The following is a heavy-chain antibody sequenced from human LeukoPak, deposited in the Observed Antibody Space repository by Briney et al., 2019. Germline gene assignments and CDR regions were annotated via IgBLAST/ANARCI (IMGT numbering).Heavy chain of an antibody. D-gene: IGHD3-10*01. V-gene: IGHV4-31*03. CDR2: IYYSGST. CDR1: GGSISSGGYY. CDR3: ARGMGYYWYFDL. Sequence: TSETLSLTSTVSGGSISSGGYYWSWIRQHPGKGLEWIGYIYYSGSTYYNPSLKSRVTISVDRSKNQFSLKLSSVTAADTAVYYCARGMGYYWYFDLWGRGTLVTVSS. J-gene: IGHJ2*01.